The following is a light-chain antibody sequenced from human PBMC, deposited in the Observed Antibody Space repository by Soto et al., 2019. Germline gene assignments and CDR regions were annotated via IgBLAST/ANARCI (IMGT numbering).Light chain of an antibody. CDR2: QAS. J-gene: IGKJ1*01. CDR3: QQSYSSPPT. Sequence: DIVMTQSPVTLSVSLGDRVTITCRASQTISSSLDWYQQKPGKAPKMLIYQASSLESGVPSRFSGSRSGTDFTLTISSLQPEDFETYYCQQSYSSPPTFGQGTKVDIK. CDR1: QTISSS. V-gene: IGKV1-39*01.